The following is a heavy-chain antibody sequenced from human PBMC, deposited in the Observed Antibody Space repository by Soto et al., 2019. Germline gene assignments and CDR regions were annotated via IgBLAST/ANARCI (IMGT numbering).Heavy chain of an antibody. CDR1: GYTFTSYG. CDR2: ISANNGNT. Sequence: ASVKVSCKASGYTFTSYGMSWVRQAPGQGLEWMGWISANNGNTNHAQKFQGRVTMTTDTSTSTAYMELRSLRSDDTAVYYCARGDAYGDFGYWGQGTLVTVS. J-gene: IGHJ4*02. V-gene: IGHV1-18*01. D-gene: IGHD4-17*01. CDR3: ARGDAYGDFGY.